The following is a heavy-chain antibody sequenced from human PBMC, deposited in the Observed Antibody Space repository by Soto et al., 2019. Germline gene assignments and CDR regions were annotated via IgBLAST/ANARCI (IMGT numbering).Heavy chain of an antibody. CDR1: GGSISSGGYY. Sequence: SETLSLTCTVSGGSISSGGYYWSWIRQHPGKGLEWIGYIYYSGSTYYNPSLKIRVTISVDTSKNQFSLKLSSVTAADTAVYYCARGATAYMTWFDPWGQGTLVTVSS. D-gene: IGHD1-26*01. CDR2: IYYSGST. CDR3: ARGATAYMTWFDP. J-gene: IGHJ5*02. V-gene: IGHV4-31*03.